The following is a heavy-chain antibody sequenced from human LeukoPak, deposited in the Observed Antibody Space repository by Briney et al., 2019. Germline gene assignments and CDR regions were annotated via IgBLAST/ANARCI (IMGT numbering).Heavy chain of an antibody. CDR2: IYYSVST. J-gene: IGHJ4*02. V-gene: IGHV4-30-4*01. CDR1: GGSISSGDYY. CDR3: ARDLLNEGNHLDY. D-gene: IGHD4-23*01. Sequence: TSETLSLTCTVSGGSISSGDYYWSWIRQPPGKGLEWIGYIYYSVSTYYNPSLKSRVTISVDTSKNQFSLKLSSVTAADTAVYYCARDLLNEGNHLDYWGQGTLVTVSS.